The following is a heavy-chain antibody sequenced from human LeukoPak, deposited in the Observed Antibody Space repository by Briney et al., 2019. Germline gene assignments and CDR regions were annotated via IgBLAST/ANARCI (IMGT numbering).Heavy chain of an antibody. Sequence: QAGGSLRLSCAASGFTFSSYDIHWVRQAPGEGLEWVAFIRYDGSNKYYADSVRGRFTISRDNSKNTLYLHMNSLRAEDTAVYFCAKGSKAVLFTRDHYMDVWGKGTTVTISS. CDR3: AKGSKAVLFTRDHYMDV. CDR2: IRYDGSNK. V-gene: IGHV3-30*02. CDR1: GFTFSSYD. J-gene: IGHJ6*03. D-gene: IGHD6-19*01.